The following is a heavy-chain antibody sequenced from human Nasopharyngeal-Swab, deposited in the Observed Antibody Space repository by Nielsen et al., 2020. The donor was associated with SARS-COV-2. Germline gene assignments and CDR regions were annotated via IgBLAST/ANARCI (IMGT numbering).Heavy chain of an antibody. Sequence: SQTLSLTCAISGDSVSSTIAAWHWIRQSPSRGLEWLGRTYYRSQWYNDYAVSVRSRITISPDIAKNQFSLHLNSVPPEDTAVYYCASFAQGSPSLYWGQGILVTVSS. V-gene: IGHV6-1*01. CDR1: GDSVSSTIAA. CDR3: ASFAQGSPSLY. J-gene: IGHJ4*02. CDR2: TYYRSQWYN.